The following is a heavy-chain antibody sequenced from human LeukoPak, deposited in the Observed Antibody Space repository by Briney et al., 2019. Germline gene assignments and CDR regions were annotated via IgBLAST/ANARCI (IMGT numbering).Heavy chain of an antibody. V-gene: IGHV3-23*01. CDR2: MGVSGDNV. CDR3: AKDPNGDYVGAFDT. J-gene: IGHJ3*02. Sequence: GGSLRLSCAASGFTFGSYGMSWVRQAPGKGLEWVSSMGVSGDNVHYADSVKGRFAISRDNSKNTLYLQMNSLRAEDAAVYYCAKDPNGDYVGAFDTWGQGTMVIVSS. D-gene: IGHD4-17*01. CDR1: GFTFGSYG.